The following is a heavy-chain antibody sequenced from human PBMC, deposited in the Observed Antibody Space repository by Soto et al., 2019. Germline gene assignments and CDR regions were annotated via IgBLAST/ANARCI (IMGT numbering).Heavy chain of an antibody. CDR2: IKQDGSEK. Sequence: EVQLVESGGGLVQRGGSLRLSCTASGLMLTDSWLTWDRQAPGRGLEWVANIKQDGSEKYYVDSVKGRFTISRDNAKNSLYLQMNSLRAEDTAVYYCARGGLGYMYYYDSSGYYYEYWGQGTLVTVSS. D-gene: IGHD3-22*01. J-gene: IGHJ4*02. CDR1: GLMLTDSW. CDR3: ARGGLGYMYYYDSSGYYYEY. V-gene: IGHV3-7*03.